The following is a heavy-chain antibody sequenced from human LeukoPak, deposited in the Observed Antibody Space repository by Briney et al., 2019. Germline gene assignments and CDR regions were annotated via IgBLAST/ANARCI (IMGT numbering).Heavy chain of an antibody. Sequence: SETLSLTCTVSGDSITVYYWSWIRQPPGKGLEWIGYIDHTGSTNYNPSLNSRVTISRDTSKNDFSLKLSSVTATDTAVYFCARGRVSSSVYYSTYYYYFYMDVWGKGTTVTVSS. J-gene: IGHJ6*03. D-gene: IGHD4-11*01. CDR3: ARGRVSSSVYYSTYYYYFYMDV. CDR2: IDHTGST. V-gene: IGHV4-59*01. CDR1: GDSITVYY.